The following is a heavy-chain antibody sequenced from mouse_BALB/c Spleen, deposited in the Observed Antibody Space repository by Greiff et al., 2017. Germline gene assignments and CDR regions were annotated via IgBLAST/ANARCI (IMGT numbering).Heavy chain of an antibody. CDR2: ISNGGGST. Sequence: EVKVEESGGGLVQPGGSLKLSCAASGFTFSSYTMSWVRQTPEKRLEWVAYISNGGGSTYYPDTVKGRFTISRDNAKNTLYLQMSSLKSEDTAMYYCARHDDYDWFAYWGQGTLVTVSA. V-gene: IGHV5-12-2*01. CDR1: GFTFSSYT. J-gene: IGHJ3*01. D-gene: IGHD2-4*01. CDR3: ARHDDYDWFAY.